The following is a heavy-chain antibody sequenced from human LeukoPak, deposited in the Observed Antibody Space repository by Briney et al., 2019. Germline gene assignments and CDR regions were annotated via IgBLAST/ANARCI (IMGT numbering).Heavy chain of an antibody. CDR3: ARGGPWELLGYYFDY. D-gene: IGHD1-26*01. CDR1: GFTVSSSY. CDR2: IYSGGST. Sequence: GGSLRLSCAASGFTVSSSYMSWVRQAPGKGLEWVSVIYSGGSTYYADSVKGRFTISRDNSKNTLYLQMNSLRAEDTAVYYCARGGPWELLGYYFDYWGQGTLVTFSS. J-gene: IGHJ4*02. V-gene: IGHV3-53*01.